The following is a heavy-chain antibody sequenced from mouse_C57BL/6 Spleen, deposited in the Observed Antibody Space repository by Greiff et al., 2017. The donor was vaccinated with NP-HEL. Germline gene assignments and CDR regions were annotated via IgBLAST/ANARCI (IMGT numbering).Heavy chain of an antibody. CDR3: CKWAGSSPRWYFDV. V-gene: IGHV1-58*01. D-gene: IGHD1-1*01. J-gene: IGHJ1*03. Sequence: EVKLMESGAELVRPGSSVKMSCKTSGYTFTSYGINWVKQRPGQGLEWIGYIYIGNGYTEYNEKFKGKATLTSDTSSSTAYMQLSSLTSEDSAIYFCCKWAGSSPRWYFDVWGTGTTVTVSS. CDR1: GYTFTSYG. CDR2: IYIGNGYT.